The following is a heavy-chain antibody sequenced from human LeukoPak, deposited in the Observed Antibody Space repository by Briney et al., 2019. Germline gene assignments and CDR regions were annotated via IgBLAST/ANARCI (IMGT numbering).Heavy chain of an antibody. Sequence: GGSLRLSCAASGFTVSSNYMSWVRQAPGKGLEWVSVIYSGGSTYYADSVKGRFTISRDNSKNTLYPQMNSLRAEDTAVYYCARGDYYYGMDVWGQGTTVTVSS. J-gene: IGHJ6*02. V-gene: IGHV3-53*01. CDR3: ARGDYYYGMDV. CDR1: GFTVSSNY. CDR2: IYSGGST.